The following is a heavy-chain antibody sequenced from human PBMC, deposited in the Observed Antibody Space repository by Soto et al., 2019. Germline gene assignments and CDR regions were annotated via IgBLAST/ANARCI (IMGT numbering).Heavy chain of an antibody. D-gene: IGHD1-20*01. CDR3: ARDGNWNDGGVDY. V-gene: IGHV3-33*08. Sequence: PGGSLRLSCAASGFTFSSYSMNWVRQAPGKGLEWMSFIWYSGSNIYYADSVKGRFTISRDNSKNTLYLQMNSLRAEDTAVYYCARDGNWNDGGVDYWGQGTLVTVSS. J-gene: IGHJ4*02. CDR1: GFTFSSYS. CDR2: IWYSGSNI.